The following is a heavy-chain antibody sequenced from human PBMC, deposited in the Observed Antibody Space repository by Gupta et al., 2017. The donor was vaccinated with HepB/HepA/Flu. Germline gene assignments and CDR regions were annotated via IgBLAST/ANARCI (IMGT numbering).Heavy chain of an antibody. V-gene: IGHV4-34*01. D-gene: IGHD3-22*01. Sequence: QVQLQQWGAGLLKPSETLSLTCAVYGGSFSGYYWSWIRQPPGKGLEWIGEINHSGSTNYNPSLKSRVTISVDTSKNQFSLKLSSVTAADTAVYYCARDKWVVITTSYYYYYGMDVWGQGTTVTVSS. CDR2: INHSGST. J-gene: IGHJ6*02. CDR3: ARDKWVVITTSYYYYYGMDV. CDR1: GGSFSGYY.